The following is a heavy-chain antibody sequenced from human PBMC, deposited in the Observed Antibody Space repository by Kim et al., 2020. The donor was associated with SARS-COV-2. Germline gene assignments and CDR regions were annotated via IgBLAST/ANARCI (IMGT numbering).Heavy chain of an antibody. CDR3: ARRYYDFWSGGFDY. Sequence: AQKFQGRVTSTADESTSTAYMELGSLRSEETAVYYCARRYYDFWSGGFDYWGQGTLVTVSS. J-gene: IGHJ4*02. D-gene: IGHD3-3*01. V-gene: IGHV1-69*01.